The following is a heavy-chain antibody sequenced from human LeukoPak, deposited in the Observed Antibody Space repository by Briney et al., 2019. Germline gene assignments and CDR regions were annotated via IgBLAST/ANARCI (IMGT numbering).Heavy chain of an antibody. Sequence: GASVKVSCKASGYTFTTLDINWVRQATGQGLEWMGWINPKSGNRGYAQKFQGRVTITRDTSISTAYMELSSLRSEDTAVYYCARVRQLWDHDAFDYWGQGTLVTVSS. CDR3: ARVRQLWDHDAFDY. J-gene: IGHJ4*02. V-gene: IGHV1-8*03. D-gene: IGHD5-18*01. CDR1: GYTFTTLD. CDR2: INPKSGNR.